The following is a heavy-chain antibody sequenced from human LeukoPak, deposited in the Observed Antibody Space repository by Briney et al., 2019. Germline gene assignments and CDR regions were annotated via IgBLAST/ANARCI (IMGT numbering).Heavy chain of an antibody. CDR3: ARSVGLDS. Sequence: GGSLRLSCAASGFTFSTYGMHWVRQAPGKGLEWMAVISYDGSNKYCADSVKGRFTISRDNSRNTLYVQMNSLRAEDTAIYYCARSVGLDSWGQGTLVTVSS. V-gene: IGHV3-30*03. J-gene: IGHJ5*01. CDR1: GFTFSTYG. CDR2: ISYDGSNK. D-gene: IGHD1-26*01.